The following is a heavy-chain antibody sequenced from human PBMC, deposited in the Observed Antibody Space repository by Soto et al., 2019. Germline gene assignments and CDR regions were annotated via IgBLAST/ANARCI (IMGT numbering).Heavy chain of an antibody. Sequence: ASVKVSCKVSGYTLTELSMHWVRQAPGKGLEWMGGFDPEDGETIYAQKFQGRVTMTEDTSTDTAYMELSSLRSEDTAVYYCAFLGPITMIVGGDAFDIWGQGTMVTVSS. CDR2: FDPEDGET. CDR1: GYTLTELS. D-gene: IGHD3-22*01. CDR3: AFLGPITMIVGGDAFDI. J-gene: IGHJ3*02. V-gene: IGHV1-24*01.